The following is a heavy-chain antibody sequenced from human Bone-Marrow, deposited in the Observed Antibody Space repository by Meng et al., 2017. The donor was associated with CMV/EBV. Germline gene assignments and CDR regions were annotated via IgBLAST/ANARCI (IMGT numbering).Heavy chain of an antibody. D-gene: IGHD3-16*01. CDR1: GFTFSRYG. V-gene: IGHV3-21*01. Sequence: LSISCAASGFTFSRYGMNWVRQDPGKGLEWVSSISSSSSYIYYADSVKGRFTISRDNAKNSLYLQMNSLRAEDTAVYYCASGGEGYWGQGTLVTVSS. CDR2: ISSSSSYI. CDR3: ASGGEGY. J-gene: IGHJ4*02.